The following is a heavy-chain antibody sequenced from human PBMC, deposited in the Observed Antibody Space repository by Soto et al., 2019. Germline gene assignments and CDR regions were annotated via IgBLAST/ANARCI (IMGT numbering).Heavy chain of an antibody. V-gene: IGHV4-31*03. Sequence: SETLSLTCTVSGGSISSGGYYWGWIRQHPGKGLEWIGYIHYSGSTYYNPSLKSRVTISVDTSKNQFSLKLSSVTAADTAVYYCASTRGYCSSTSCYISAFDIWGQGTMVTVS. J-gene: IGHJ3*02. CDR2: IHYSGST. D-gene: IGHD2-2*02. CDR3: ASTRGYCSSTSCYISAFDI. CDR1: GGSISSGGYY.